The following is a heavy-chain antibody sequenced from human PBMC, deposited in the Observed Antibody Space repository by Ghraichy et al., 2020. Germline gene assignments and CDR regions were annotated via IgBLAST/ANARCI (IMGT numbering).Heavy chain of an antibody. Sequence: GESLNISCAASGFSFSNYAMHWVRQAPGKGLEWMAVIWYDGTNKYYADSVKGRFTISRDNSKNTLNLEMNSLRAEDTAVYYCAKDRLGRTTDDAFDVWGQGTMVTVSS. CDR2: IWYDGTNK. CDR3: AKDRLGRTTDDAFDV. V-gene: IGHV3-33*06. J-gene: IGHJ3*01. D-gene: IGHD1-26*01. CDR1: GFSFSNYA.